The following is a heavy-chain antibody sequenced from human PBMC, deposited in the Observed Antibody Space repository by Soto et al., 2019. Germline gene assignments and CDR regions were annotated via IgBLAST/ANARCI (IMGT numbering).Heavy chain of an antibody. J-gene: IGHJ4*02. D-gene: IGHD2-15*01. CDR2: IYYSGST. V-gene: IGHV4-31*03. Sequence: QVQLQESGPGLVKPSQTLSLTCTVSGGSISSGGYYWSWIRQHPGKGLEWIGYIYYSGSTYYNPSLKRRVTISVDTSKNQFSLKLSSVTAADTAVYYCARDASLLRGLDYWGQGTLVTVSS. CDR1: GGSISSGGYY. CDR3: ARDASLLRGLDY.